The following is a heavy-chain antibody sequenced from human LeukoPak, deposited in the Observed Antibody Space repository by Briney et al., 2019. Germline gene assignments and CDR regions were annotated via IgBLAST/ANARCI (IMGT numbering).Heavy chain of an antibody. V-gene: IGHV4-59*01. CDR2: IYYSGST. CDR1: GGSISSYY. Sequence: SETLSLTCTVSGGSISSYYWSWIRQPPGKGLEWIGYIYYSGSTNYNPSLKSRVTISVDTSKNQFSLKLSSLTAADTAVYYCARVGDDYGGNSGWFDPWGQGTLVTVSS. CDR3: ARVGDDYGGNSGWFDP. J-gene: IGHJ5*02. D-gene: IGHD4-23*01.